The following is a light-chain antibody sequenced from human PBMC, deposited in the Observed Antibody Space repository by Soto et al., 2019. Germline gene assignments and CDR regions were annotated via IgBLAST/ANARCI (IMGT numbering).Light chain of an antibody. J-gene: IGKJ1*01. V-gene: IGKV3-15*01. CDR2: GAS. CDR3: QQYNSRPPWT. Sequence: EIVMTQSPATLSVSPGERATLSCRASQSVGSNLAWYQQKPGQAPRLRMYGASTRATGIPARFSGTGSGAECTLTISSLQSEDFAVFYCQQYNSRPPWTFGQGTKVEIK. CDR1: QSVGSN.